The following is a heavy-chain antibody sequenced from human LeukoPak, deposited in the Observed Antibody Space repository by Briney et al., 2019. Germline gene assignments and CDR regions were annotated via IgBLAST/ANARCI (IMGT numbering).Heavy chain of an antibody. J-gene: IGHJ3*02. CDR1: GFIFRNHG. D-gene: IGHD6-13*01. CDR3: AKEHSSSWYLSGAFDI. CDR2: ISGSGGST. V-gene: IGHV3-23*01. Sequence: PGGSLRLSCAASGFIFRNHGMNWVRQAPGKGLEWVSAISGSGGSTYYADSVKGRFTISRDNSKNTLYLQMNSLRAEDTAVYYCAKEHSSSWYLSGAFDIWGQGTTVTVSS.